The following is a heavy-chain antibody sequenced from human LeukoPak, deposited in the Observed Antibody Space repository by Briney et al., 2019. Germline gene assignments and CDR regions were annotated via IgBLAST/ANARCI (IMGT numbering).Heavy chain of an antibody. CDR3: AGSIAVAGTIDY. CDR1: GFTFNNYA. Sequence: GGSLRLSCAASGFTFNNYAMSWVRQAPGRGLEWVAVIWYDGSNKYYADSVKGRFTISRDNSKNTLYLQMDSLRAEDTAVYYCAGSIAVAGTIDYWGQGTLVTVSS. D-gene: IGHD6-19*01. CDR2: IWYDGSNK. J-gene: IGHJ4*02. V-gene: IGHV3-33*08.